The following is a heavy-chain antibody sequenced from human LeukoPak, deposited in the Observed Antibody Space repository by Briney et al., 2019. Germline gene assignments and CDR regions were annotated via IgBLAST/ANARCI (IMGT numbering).Heavy chain of an antibody. D-gene: IGHD5-12*01. CDR3: ARGGASSGYFNWFDP. J-gene: IGHJ5*02. CDR1: GGSFSSYY. CDR2: IYYSGST. Sequence: SETLSLTCAVYGGSFSSYYWSWIRQPPGKGLEWIGYIYYSGSTNYNPSLKSRVTISVDTSKNQFSLKLSSVTAADTAVYYCARGGASSGYFNWFDPWGQGTLVTVSS. V-gene: IGHV4-59*01.